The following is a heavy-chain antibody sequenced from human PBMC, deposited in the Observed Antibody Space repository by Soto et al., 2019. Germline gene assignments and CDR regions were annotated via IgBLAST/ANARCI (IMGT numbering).Heavy chain of an antibody. D-gene: IGHD3-9*01. CDR3: ARESHDILTGPPWVWYFDL. V-gene: IGHV4-34*01. J-gene: IGHJ2*01. CDR1: GGSFSGYY. CDR2: INDRGSI. Sequence: QVQLQQWGAGPLRPLETLSLTCGVSGGSFSGYYWAWIRQSPGKGLEWIGEINDRGSINYNPSLNGRVSISVDTSKNHYSLNLRSVTAADTAVYYCARESHDILTGPPWVWYFDLWGRGTLVTVSS.